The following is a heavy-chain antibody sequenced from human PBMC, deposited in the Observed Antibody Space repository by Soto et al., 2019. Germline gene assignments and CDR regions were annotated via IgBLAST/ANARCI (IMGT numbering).Heavy chain of an antibody. D-gene: IGHD3-3*01. J-gene: IGHJ4*02. CDR1: GYTFTNYN. V-gene: IGHV1-8*01. CDR2: MNPNSDDT. CDR3: ARGRRRASGAYEEWR. Sequence: LVQSGAEAKKPGASVKVSCKASGYTFTNYNINWVRQATGQGLEWMGWMNPNSDDTGYAQRFQGRITMTRDTSISTAYMELSSLRFDDAAVYYCARGRRRASGAYEEWRWGQGPVVNVSS.